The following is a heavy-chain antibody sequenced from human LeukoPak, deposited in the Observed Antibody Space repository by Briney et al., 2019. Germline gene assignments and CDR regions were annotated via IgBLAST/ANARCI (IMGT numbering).Heavy chain of an antibody. CDR2: INHSGST. CDR1: GGSFSGYY. J-gene: IGHJ3*02. D-gene: IGHD3-9*01. V-gene: IGHV4-34*01. CDR3: AKGTPASTGYYDILTGYHGAFDI. Sequence: SETLSLTCAVYGGSFSGYYWSWIRQPPGKGLEWIGEINHSGSTNYNPSLKSRVTISVDTSKNQFSLKLSSVTAADTAVYYCAKGTPASTGYYDILTGYHGAFDIWGQGTMVTVSS.